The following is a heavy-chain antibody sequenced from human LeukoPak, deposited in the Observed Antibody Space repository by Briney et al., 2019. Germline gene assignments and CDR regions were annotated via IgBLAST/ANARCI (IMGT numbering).Heavy chain of an antibody. J-gene: IGHJ4*02. V-gene: IGHV4-31*03. Sequence: SETLSLTCSVSGGSIRSVTYYWSWIRQPPGKGLEWIGYIYYSGSTYYSLSLRSRASISIDTSKNKFSLNLNSVTAADTAVYYCATTFEFTAFGGFDSWGQGTLVTVSS. CDR1: GGSIRSVTYY. D-gene: IGHD3-10*01. CDR2: IYYSGST. CDR3: ATTFEFTAFGGFDS.